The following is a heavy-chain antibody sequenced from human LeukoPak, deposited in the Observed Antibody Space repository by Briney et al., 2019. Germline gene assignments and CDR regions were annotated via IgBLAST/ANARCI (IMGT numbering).Heavy chain of an antibody. CDR1: GGSINSHY. D-gene: IGHD6-13*01. V-gene: IGHV4-59*11. J-gene: IGHJ4*02. Sequence: SETLSLTCTVSGGSINSHYWSWIRQPPGKGMEWIGYIFNGGNTDYNPSLKSRVTMSVDTSRDQFSLRLTSVTAADTAIYYCATRPAGSTWYGVFDYWGQGTLVTVSS. CDR2: IFNGGNT. CDR3: ATRPAGSTWYGVFDY.